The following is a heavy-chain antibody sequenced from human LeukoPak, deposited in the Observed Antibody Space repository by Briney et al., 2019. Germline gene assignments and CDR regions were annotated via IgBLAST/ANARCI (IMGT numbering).Heavy chain of an antibody. CDR3: ARGCTACPFDI. J-gene: IGHJ3*02. CDR1: GGSFSAYS. V-gene: IGHV3-11*04. D-gene: IGHD2-8*02. Sequence: LSLTCAVSGGSFSAYSWNWIRQPPQKGLEWVSYISSSSSTIYYADAVKGRFTISRDNAKNSLYLQMNSLRAEDTAVYYCARGCTACPFDIWGQGTMVTVSS. CDR2: ISSSSSTI.